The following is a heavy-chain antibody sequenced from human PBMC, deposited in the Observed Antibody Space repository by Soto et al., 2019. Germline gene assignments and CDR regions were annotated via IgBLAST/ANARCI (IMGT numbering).Heavy chain of an antibody. J-gene: IGHJ4*02. D-gene: IGHD6-13*01. CDR2: IYSGGST. CDR1: GFTVSNNY. V-gene: IGHV3-53*02. CDR3: ATYSSLDY. Sequence: EVQLVETGGGLIQPGGSLRLSGAASGFTVSNNYRSWVRQAPGKGLEWVSLIYSGGSTYYADSVKGRFTFSRDNSKNTLYLQMNSLRAEDTVVYYCATYSSLDYWGQGTLVTVPS.